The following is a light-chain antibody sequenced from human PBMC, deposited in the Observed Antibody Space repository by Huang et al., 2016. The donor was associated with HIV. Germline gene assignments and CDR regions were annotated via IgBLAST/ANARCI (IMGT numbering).Light chain of an antibody. V-gene: IGKV3D-15*01. Sequence: EIVMTQSPATLSASPGETVTLACRASQSANSNLAWLQQKPGQAPRLLIYGASSRALGVPVRFSGSGSGTDFTLTISSLQSEDFAFYYCQQYNDWPPDPTFGQGTKLDTK. CDR2: GAS. CDR1: QSANSN. J-gene: IGKJ2*01. CDR3: QQYNDWPPDPT.